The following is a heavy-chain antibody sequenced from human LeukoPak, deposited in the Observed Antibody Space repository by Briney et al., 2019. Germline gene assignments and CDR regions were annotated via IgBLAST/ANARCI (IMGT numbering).Heavy chain of an antibody. V-gene: IGHV5-51*01. Sequence: GESLKISCKGSGYSFTSYWIGWVRQMPGKGLEWMGIISPGDSDTRYNPSFQGQVTFSVDKSITTAYLQWSSLKASDAAMYYCARQSPNTALAFGHWGQGTLVTVSS. CDR3: ARQSPNTALAFGH. CDR2: ISPGDSDT. CDR1: GYSFTSYW. J-gene: IGHJ4*02. D-gene: IGHD5-18*01.